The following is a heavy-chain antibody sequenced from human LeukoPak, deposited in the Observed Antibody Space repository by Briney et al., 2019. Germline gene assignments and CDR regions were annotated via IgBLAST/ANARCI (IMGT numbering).Heavy chain of an antibody. J-gene: IGHJ4*02. D-gene: IGHD1-1*01. CDR2: IWYDGSNK. V-gene: IGHV3-33*08. CDR1: GFTFSSYG. Sequence: PGGSLRLSCAASGFTFSSYGMHWVRQAPGKGLEWVAVIWYDGSNKYYADSVKGRFTISRDNSKNTLYLQMNSLRAEDTAVYYCARDNEIRKYFDYWGQGTLVTVSS. CDR3: ARDNEIRKYFDY.